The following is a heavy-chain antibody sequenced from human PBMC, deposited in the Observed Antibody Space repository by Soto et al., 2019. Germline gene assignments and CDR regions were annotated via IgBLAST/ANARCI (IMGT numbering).Heavy chain of an antibody. Sequence: EVQLLESGGGLVQPGGSLRLSCAASGFSLSTYGVTWVRQAPGKGLEWVSGFSGGSGTTHYADSVKGRFSITRDNYKNTAHLEMNSLRVEDTAIYYCAKWNGYGDYWGQGILVTVSS. D-gene: IGHD1-1*01. V-gene: IGHV3-23*01. CDR1: GFSLSTYG. J-gene: IGHJ4*02. CDR3: AKWNGYGDY. CDR2: FSGGSGTT.